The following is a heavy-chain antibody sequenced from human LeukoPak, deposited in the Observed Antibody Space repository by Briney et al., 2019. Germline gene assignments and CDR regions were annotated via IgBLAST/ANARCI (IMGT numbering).Heavy chain of an antibody. CDR2: IYSGGST. D-gene: IGHD4-11*01. J-gene: IGHJ4*02. CDR1: GFTVSSNY. Sequence: GGSLSLSCAASGFTVSSNYMSWVRQAPGKGLEWVSVIYSGGSTYYADSVKGRSTISRDNTKNTLYLQINSLRTEDTAVYYCARRAYSNYYFDYWGQGTLVTVSS. CDR3: ARRAYSNYYFDY. V-gene: IGHV3-53*05.